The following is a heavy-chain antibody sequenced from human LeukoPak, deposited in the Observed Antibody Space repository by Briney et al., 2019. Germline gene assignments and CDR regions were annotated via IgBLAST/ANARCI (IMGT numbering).Heavy chain of an antibody. J-gene: IGHJ4*02. CDR2: ISWNSGSI. CDR1: GFTFDDYA. Sequence: GGSLRLSCAASGFTFDDYAMHCVRQPPGKDLEWVSGISWNSGSIGYAGSVKGRFTISRDNAKNSLYLQMNSLRAEDMALYYCAKGSYGSGSYPDYWGEGTLVSVSS. D-gene: IGHD3-10*01. V-gene: IGHV3-9*03. CDR3: AKGSYGSGSYPDY.